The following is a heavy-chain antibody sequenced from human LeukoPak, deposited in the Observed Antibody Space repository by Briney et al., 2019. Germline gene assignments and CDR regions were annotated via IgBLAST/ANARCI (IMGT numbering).Heavy chain of an antibody. J-gene: IGHJ4*02. CDR1: GFTFSTYA. CDR2: ISYADSDE. D-gene: IGHD4-17*01. Sequence: PGGSLRLSCAASGFTFSTYAMHWVRQAPGKGLEWVAVISYADSDEYYADSVKGRFTISRDNSKDTVYLHMSRLKPDDTAVYYCARPPSGYDDYEGYFDYWGQGTLVTVSS. V-gene: IGHV3-30-3*01. CDR3: ARPPSGYDDYEGYFDY.